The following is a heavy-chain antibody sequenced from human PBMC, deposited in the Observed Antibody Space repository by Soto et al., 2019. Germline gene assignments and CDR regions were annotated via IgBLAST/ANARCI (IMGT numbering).Heavy chain of an antibody. CDR3: ARDYYYDSSGYYYASDDAFDI. D-gene: IGHD3-22*01. V-gene: IGHV3-21*01. CDR2: ISSSSSYI. CDR1: GVTFSSYS. J-gene: IGHJ3*02. Sequence: GGSLRLSCAASGVTFSSYSMHWGRQAPGKGLEWVSSISSSSSYIYYADSVKGRFTISRDNAKNSLYLQMNSLRAEDTAVYYCARDYYYDSSGYYYASDDAFDIWGQGTMVTVSS.